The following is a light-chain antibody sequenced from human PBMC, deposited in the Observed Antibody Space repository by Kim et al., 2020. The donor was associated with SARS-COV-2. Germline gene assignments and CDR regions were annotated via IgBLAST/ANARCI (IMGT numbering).Light chain of an antibody. J-gene: IGKJ4*01. CDR1: QSVSSY. CDR3: QQRTTSLT. V-gene: IGKV3-11*01. Sequence: SLSPGERATLPGRASQSVSSYLAWYQQKPGQAPRLLIYDASQRAPGVPARFSGGGSITEFTLTISSLEPEDFAVYYCQQRTTSLTFGGGTKVDIK. CDR2: DAS.